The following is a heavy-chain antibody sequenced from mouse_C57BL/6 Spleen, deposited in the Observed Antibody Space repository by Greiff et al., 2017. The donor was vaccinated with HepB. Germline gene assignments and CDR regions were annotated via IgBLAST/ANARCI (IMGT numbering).Heavy chain of an antibody. CDR2: INPSNGGT. CDR1: GYTFTSYW. CDR3: ARGVKYLAWFAY. V-gene: IGHV1-53*01. J-gene: IGHJ3*01. Sequence: QVQLQQSGTELVKPGASVKLSCKASGYTFTSYWMHWVKQRPGQGLEWIGNINPSNGGTNYNEKFKSKATLTVDKSSSTAYIQLSSLTSEDSAVYYCARGVKYLAWFAYWGQGTLVTVSA. D-gene: IGHD5-1-1*01.